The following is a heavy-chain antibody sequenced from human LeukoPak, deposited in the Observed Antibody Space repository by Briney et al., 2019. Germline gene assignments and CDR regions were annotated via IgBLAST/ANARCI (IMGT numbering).Heavy chain of an antibody. J-gene: IGHJ5*02. CDR1: GYTFTSYG. Sequence: ASVKVSCKASGYTFTSYGISWVRQAPGQGLEWMGWISAYNGKTNYAQKLQGRVTMAPDTSPSTAYMELRSLRSDDTAVYYCARPGIAAAGTDNWFDHWGQGTLVTVSS. CDR3: ARPGIAAAGTDNWFDH. V-gene: IGHV1-18*01. CDR2: ISAYNGKT. D-gene: IGHD6-13*01.